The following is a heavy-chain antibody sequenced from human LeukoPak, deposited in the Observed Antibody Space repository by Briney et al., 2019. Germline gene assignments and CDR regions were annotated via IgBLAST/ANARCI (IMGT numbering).Heavy chain of an antibody. D-gene: IGHD1-26*01. V-gene: IGHV3-48*03. CDR2: ISSSGSTI. CDR1: GFTFSSYE. Sequence: GGSLRLSCAASGFTFSSYEMNWVRQAPGKGLEWISYISSSGSTIYYADSVKGRFTISRDNAKSSLYLQMNSLRAEGTAVYYCAREVVGTTSEFDYWGQGTLVTVSS. CDR3: AREVVGTTSEFDY. J-gene: IGHJ4*02.